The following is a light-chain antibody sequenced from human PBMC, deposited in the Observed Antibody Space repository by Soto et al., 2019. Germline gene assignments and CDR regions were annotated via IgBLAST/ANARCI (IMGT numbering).Light chain of an antibody. J-gene: IGLJ3*02. CDR1: SSDVGNNNL. Sequence: QSALTQPASVSGSPGQSITISCTGTSSDVGNNNLVSWYQQYPGKAPKLMIYEGSERPSGVSIRFSGSRSGNTASLTISGLQVEDEADYYCCSYAGSSTLVFGGGTKLTVL. CDR3: CSYAGSSTLV. V-gene: IGLV2-23*01. CDR2: EGS.